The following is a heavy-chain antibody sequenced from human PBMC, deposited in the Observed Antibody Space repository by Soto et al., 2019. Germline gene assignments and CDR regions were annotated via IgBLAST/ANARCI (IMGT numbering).Heavy chain of an antibody. CDR3: ARGTRDLRGKVGY. CDR2: ISYDGSNK. D-gene: IGHD3-16*01. V-gene: IGHV3-30-3*01. J-gene: IGHJ4*02. CDR1: GFTFSSYA. Sequence: QVQLVESGGGVVQPGRSLRLSCAASGFTFSSYAMHWVRQAPGKGLEWVAVISYDGSNKYYADSVKGRFTISRDTSKNALYLQMNSLRAEDTAVYYCARGTRDLRGKVGYWGQGTLVTVSS.